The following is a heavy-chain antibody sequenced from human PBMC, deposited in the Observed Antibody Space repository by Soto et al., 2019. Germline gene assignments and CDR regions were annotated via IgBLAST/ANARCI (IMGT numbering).Heavy chain of an antibody. CDR2: IIPIFGTA. Sequence: SVKVSCKASGGTFSSYAISWVRQAPGQGLEWMGGIIPIFGTANYAQKFQGRVTITADKSTSTAYMELSSLRSEDTAVYYCARDLRQLPMDDYYYYYYGMDVWGQGTTVTVSS. V-gene: IGHV1-69*06. D-gene: IGHD5-18*01. J-gene: IGHJ6*02. CDR1: GGTFSSYA. CDR3: ARDLRQLPMDDYYYYYYGMDV.